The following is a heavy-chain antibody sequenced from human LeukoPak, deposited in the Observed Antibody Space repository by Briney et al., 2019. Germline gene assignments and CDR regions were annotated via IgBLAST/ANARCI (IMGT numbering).Heavy chain of an antibody. CDR1: GGSISSSSYY. D-gene: IGHD4-17*01. J-gene: IGHJ4*02. CDR2: IYYSGST. Sequence: SETLSLTCTVSGGSISSSSYYWGWIRQPPGKGLEWIGSIYYSGSTYYNPSLKSRVTISIDTSKNRFSPKLSSVTAADTAVYYCARLPVTTIFHFDYWGQGTLVTVSS. V-gene: IGHV4-39*07. CDR3: ARLPVTTIFHFDY.